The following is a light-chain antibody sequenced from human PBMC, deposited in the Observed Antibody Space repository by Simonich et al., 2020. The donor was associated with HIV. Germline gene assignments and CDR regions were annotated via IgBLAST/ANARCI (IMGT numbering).Light chain of an antibody. Sequence: EIVMTQSPATLSVSPGERATLSCRASHCVSINLAWYQQKPGHAPRLLIFGASTRATGIPARFSGSGSGTEFTLTINSLQSEDFVVYYCQQYNNWPYTFGQGTKLEIK. J-gene: IGKJ2*01. CDR3: QQYNNWPYT. CDR1: HCVSIN. CDR2: GAS. V-gene: IGKV3-15*01.